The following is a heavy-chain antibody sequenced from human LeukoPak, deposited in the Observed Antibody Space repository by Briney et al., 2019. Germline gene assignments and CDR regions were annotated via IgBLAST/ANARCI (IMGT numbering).Heavy chain of an antibody. CDR3: ARGRRSSSSWYVPTSLQPTYYFDY. Sequence: GGSLRLSCASSGFTFSSYAMSWVRQAPGKWLEWVANIKQDGSEKYYVDSVKGRFTISRDNAKNSLYLQMNSLRAEDTAVYYCARGRRSSSSWYVPTSLQPTYYFDYWGQGTLVTVSS. CDR2: IKQDGSEK. V-gene: IGHV3-7*01. D-gene: IGHD6-13*01. CDR1: GFTFSSYA. J-gene: IGHJ4*02.